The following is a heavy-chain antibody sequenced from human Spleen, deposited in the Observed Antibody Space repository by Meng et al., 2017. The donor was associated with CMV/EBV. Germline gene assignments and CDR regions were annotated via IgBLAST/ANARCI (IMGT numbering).Heavy chain of an antibody. CDR2: ITDTGGDT. CDR1: GFTFRNDA. J-gene: IGHJ4*02. Sequence: FGFTFRNDAMGWVRQAPGEGLEWFSAITDTGGDTFHADSVRGRFTISRDNSENTLYLQMNSLRAEDSAIYYCVKGSAESRPYYFDNWGQGTLVTVSS. V-gene: IGHV3-23*01. D-gene: IGHD3-10*01. CDR3: VKGSAESRPYYFDN.